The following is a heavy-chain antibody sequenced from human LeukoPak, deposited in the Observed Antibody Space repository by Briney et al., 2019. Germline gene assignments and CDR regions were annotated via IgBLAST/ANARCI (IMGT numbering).Heavy chain of an antibody. CDR2: INHSGST. V-gene: IGHV4-34*01. J-gene: IGHJ4*02. D-gene: IGHD3-10*01. CDR1: GFTFSSYA. CDR3: ARALYYYGSGSYLGIDY. Sequence: GSLRLSRAASGFTFSSYAMSWVRQPPGKGLEWIGEINHSGSTNYNPSLKSRVTISVDTSKNQFSLKLSSVTAADTAVYYCARALYYYGSGSYLGIDYWGQGTLVTVSS.